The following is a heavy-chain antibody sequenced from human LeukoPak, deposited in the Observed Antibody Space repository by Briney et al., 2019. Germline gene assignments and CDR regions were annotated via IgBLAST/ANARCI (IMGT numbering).Heavy chain of an antibody. CDR3: ARGIAAAGRHMDV. Sequence: ASVKVSCKASGYTFTSYGISWVRQAPGQGLEWMGWISAYNGNTNYAQKFQGRVTMTRDTSINTAYMELSRLRSDDTAVYYCARGIAAAGRHMDVWGKGTTVTVSS. V-gene: IGHV1-18*01. CDR2: ISAYNGNT. J-gene: IGHJ6*03. D-gene: IGHD6-13*01. CDR1: GYTFTSYG.